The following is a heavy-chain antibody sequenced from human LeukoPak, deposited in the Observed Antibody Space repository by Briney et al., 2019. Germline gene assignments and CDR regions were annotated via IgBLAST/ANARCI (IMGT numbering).Heavy chain of an antibody. CDR1: GFTFSNAW. CDR2: IKSKTDGRTT. D-gene: IGHD2-2*02. CDR3: ARVSGGGYCSSTSCYSWFDP. V-gene: IGHV3-15*01. Sequence: PGGSLRLSCAASGFTFSNAWMSWVRQAPGKGLEWVGRIKSKTDGRTTDYAAPVKGRFTISRDDSKNTLYLQMNSLKTEDTAVYYCARVSGGGYCSSTSCYSWFDPWGQGTLVTVSS. J-gene: IGHJ5*02.